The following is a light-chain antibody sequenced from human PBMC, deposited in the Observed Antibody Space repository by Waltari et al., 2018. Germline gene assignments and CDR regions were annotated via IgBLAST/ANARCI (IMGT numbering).Light chain of an antibody. CDR2: DAS. J-gene: IGKJ2*03. Sequence: DIQMTQSPSTVSASVGDRVTITCRASQSISSWLAWYQQKPGKAPKLLIYDASSLESGVPSRFSGSGSGTEFTLTISSLQPDDFATYYCQQAHSFPYSFGQGTKLEIK. CDR1: QSISSW. V-gene: IGKV1-5*01. CDR3: QQAHSFPYS.